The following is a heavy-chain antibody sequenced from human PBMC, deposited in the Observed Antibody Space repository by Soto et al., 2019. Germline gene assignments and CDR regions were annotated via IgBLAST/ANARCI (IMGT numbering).Heavy chain of an antibody. Sequence: PSETLSLTCTVSGDFISYYSWAWIRQSAGKGLEWIGRVYSTGTIFYNPSLKSRAPMSVDTSKNQFSLKLTSVNAADTAVYYCARDDFGRNTRACDPWGQGTLVTVSS. CDR1: GDFISYYS. D-gene: IGHD4-17*01. CDR2: VYSTGTI. CDR3: ARDDFGRNTRACDP. V-gene: IGHV4-4*07. J-gene: IGHJ5*02.